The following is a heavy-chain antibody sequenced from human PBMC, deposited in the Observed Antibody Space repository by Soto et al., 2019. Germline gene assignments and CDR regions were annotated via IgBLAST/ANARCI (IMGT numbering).Heavy chain of an antibody. V-gene: IGHV4-39*01. D-gene: IGHD3-10*01. J-gene: IGHJ6*02. Sequence: SETLSLTCTVSGGSISSSIYYWGWIRQPPGKGLEWIGSIYYSGSTYYNPSLKSRVTISVDTSKNQFSLKLSSVTAADTAVYYCARSFRRYYYGSGSYYQDYYYGMDVWGQGTTVTVSS. CDR1: GGSISSSIYY. CDR2: IYYSGST. CDR3: ARSFRRYYYGSGSYYQDYYYGMDV.